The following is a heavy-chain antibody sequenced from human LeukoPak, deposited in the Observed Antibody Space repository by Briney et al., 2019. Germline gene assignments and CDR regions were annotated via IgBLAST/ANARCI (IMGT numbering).Heavy chain of an antibody. CDR1: GFTVSSNY. J-gene: IGHJ3*02. D-gene: IGHD1-1*01. CDR3: ARVGIPDAFDI. CDR2: IYSGGST. Sequence: PGGSLRLSCAASGFTVSSNYMSWVRQAPGKGLEWVSVIYSGGSTYYADSVKGRFTISRDNSKNTLYLQMNSLRAEDTAVYYCARVGIPDAFDIWGQGTMVTVSS. V-gene: IGHV3-66*02.